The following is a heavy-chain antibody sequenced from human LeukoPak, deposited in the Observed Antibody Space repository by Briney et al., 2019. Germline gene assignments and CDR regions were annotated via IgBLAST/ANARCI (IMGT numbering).Heavy chain of an antibody. D-gene: IGHD6-19*01. Sequence: GGSLRLSCAASGFTVSSNYISWVRQAPGKWLEWVSVIYSGGSKYYADSVKGRFTISRDNSKNTLYLQMNSLRAEDTAVYYCARGEWLDYFDYWGQGTLVTVSS. J-gene: IGHJ4*02. CDR3: ARGEWLDYFDY. V-gene: IGHV3-53*01. CDR1: GFTVSSNY. CDR2: IYSGGSK.